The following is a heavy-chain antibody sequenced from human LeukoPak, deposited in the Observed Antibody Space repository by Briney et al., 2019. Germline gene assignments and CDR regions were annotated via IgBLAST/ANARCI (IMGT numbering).Heavy chain of an antibody. CDR2: IFDERNK. CDR1: GFTFRTYA. CDR3: ARDPIAAEPDYFDY. J-gene: IGHJ4*02. D-gene: IGHD1-14*01. V-gene: IGHV3-30*04. Sequence: RGSLRLSCSASGFTFRTYAMHWVRQAPGKGLEWVAVIFDERNKFVADSVKGRFTISRDNSKNTLYLQMNSLRDEDTAVYYCARDPIAAEPDYFDYWGQGTLVTVSS.